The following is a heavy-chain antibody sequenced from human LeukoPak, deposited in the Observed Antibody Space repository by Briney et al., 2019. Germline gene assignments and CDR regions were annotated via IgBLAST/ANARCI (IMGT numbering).Heavy chain of an antibody. V-gene: IGHV3-21*04. J-gene: IGHJ3*02. CDR1: GFTFSSYS. CDR2: ISSSSSYI. D-gene: IGHD3-9*01. CDR3: ARVLVLSNYDILTGYYKEGCDAFDI. Sequence: GGSLRLSCAASGFTFSSYSMNWVRQAPGKGLEWVSSISSSSSYIYYADSVKGRFTISRDNAKNSLYLQMNSLRADDTAVYYCARVLVLSNYDILTGYYKEGCDAFDIWGQGTMVTVSS.